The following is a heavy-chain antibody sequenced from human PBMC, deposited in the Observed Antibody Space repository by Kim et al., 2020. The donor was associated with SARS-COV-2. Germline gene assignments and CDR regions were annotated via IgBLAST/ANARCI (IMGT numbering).Heavy chain of an antibody. V-gene: IGHV1-46*01. D-gene: IGHD6-13*01. Sequence: YAQKFKGRVTMTRDKSTSTVYMELSSLRSEDTAVYYCARVAAAAGHSLSNWGQGTLVTVSS. J-gene: IGHJ4*02. CDR3: ARVAAAAGHSLSN.